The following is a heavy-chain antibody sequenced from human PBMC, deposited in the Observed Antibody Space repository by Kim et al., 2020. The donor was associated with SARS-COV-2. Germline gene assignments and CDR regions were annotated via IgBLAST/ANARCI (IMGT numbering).Heavy chain of an antibody. CDR3: AKDPHPPYSSGWASEYYFDY. J-gene: IGHJ4*02. V-gene: IGHV3-30*18. CDR1: GFTFSSYG. CDR2: ISYDGSNK. Sequence: GGSLRLSCAASGFTFSSYGMHWVRQAPGKGLEWVAVISYDGSNKYYADSVKGRFTISRDNSKNTLYLQMNSLRAEDTAVYYCAKDPHPPYSSGWASEYYFDYWGQGTLVTVSS. D-gene: IGHD6-19*01.